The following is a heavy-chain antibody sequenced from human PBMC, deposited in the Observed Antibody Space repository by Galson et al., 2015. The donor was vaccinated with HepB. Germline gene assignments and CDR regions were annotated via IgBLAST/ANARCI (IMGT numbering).Heavy chain of an antibody. D-gene: IGHD6-13*01. V-gene: IGHV4-59*01. Sequence: ETLSLTCTVSGGSISGYYWMWIRQPPGKGLEWIGYIHYSGGTKYTPSLNSRVTMSVGTSKNQFSLKLRSVTAADTAVYYCARETPGAGHFDYWGQGILVTVSS. CDR1: GGSISGYY. CDR2: IHYSGGT. CDR3: ARETPGAGHFDY. J-gene: IGHJ4*02.